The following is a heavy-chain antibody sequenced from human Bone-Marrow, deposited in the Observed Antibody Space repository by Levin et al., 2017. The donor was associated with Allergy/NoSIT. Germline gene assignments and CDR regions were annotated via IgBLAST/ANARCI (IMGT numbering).Heavy chain of an antibody. CDR3: LRASSPPGDPDGFDY. CDR2: IIPVYGAP. V-gene: IGHV1-69*13. J-gene: IGHJ4*02. Sequence: SVKVSCTASGDTFSSYAISWVRQAPGRGLEWLGGIIPVYGAPTYARDFQGRVTITADESTTTAYMELSSLRSDDTAVYYCLRASSPPGDPDGFDYWGQGTQVSVSS. CDR1: GDTFSSYA. D-gene: IGHD4-17*01.